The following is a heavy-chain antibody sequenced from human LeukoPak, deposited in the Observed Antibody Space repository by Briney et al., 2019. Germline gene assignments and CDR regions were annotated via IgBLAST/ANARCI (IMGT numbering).Heavy chain of an antibody. CDR3: ARAERQFYYDSSGSSIYYYMDG. D-gene: IGHD3-22*01. J-gene: IGHJ6*03. Sequence: SETLSLTCTVSGGSISPYYWNWIRQSAGKGLEWIGRIQSSGSTNYNPSLRGRLTISVDKSQNQFSLKLTSVTAADTAVYYCARAERQFYYDSSGSSIYYYMDGWGKGTTVAVSS. V-gene: IGHV4-4*07. CDR2: IQSSGST. CDR1: GGSISPYY.